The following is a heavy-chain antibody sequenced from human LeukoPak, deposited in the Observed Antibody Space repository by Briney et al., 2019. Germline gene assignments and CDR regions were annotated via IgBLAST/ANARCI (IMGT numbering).Heavy chain of an antibody. D-gene: IGHD3-10*01. V-gene: IGHV1-2*02. Sequence: GASVKVSCKASGYTFTGYYMHWVRQAPGQGLEWMGWINPNSGGTNYAQKFQGRVTMTRDTSISTAYMELSRLRSDDTAVYYCARSVGGFGEFFPYYFDYWGQGTLVTVSS. CDR1: GYTFTGYY. J-gene: IGHJ4*02. CDR3: ARSVGGFGEFFPYYFDY. CDR2: INPNSGGT.